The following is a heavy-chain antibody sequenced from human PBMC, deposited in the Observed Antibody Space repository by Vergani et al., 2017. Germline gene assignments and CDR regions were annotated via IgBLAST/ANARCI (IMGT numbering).Heavy chain of an antibody. CDR2: IGKDGINT. Sequence: QVQLVESAGGVVQPGGSLRLSCAASGFTFSNFGMHWIRQAPGKGLEWLAYIGKDGINTRYRDAVKGRFTVSRDNSKDILYLQMDSLRSEDTALYYCAKDPLYYILTGYQDYYFDYWGQGTLVTVSA. V-gene: IGHV3-30*02. J-gene: IGHJ4*02. CDR1: GFTFSNFG. CDR3: AKDPLYYILTGYQDYYFDY. D-gene: IGHD3-9*01.